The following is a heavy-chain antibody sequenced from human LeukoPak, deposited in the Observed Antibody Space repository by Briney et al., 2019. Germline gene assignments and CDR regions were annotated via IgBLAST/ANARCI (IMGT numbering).Heavy chain of an antibody. V-gene: IGHV4-59*01. J-gene: IGHJ4*02. Sequence: PSETLSLTCTVSGVSISSYYWSWIPQPPGKGLEWIGYIYYSGSTNYNPSLKSRVTISVDTSKNPFSLKLSSVTAADTAVYYCARSVEMATISYFDYWGQGTLVTVSS. CDR1: GVSISSYY. CDR2: IYYSGST. CDR3: ARSVEMATISYFDY. D-gene: IGHD5-24*01.